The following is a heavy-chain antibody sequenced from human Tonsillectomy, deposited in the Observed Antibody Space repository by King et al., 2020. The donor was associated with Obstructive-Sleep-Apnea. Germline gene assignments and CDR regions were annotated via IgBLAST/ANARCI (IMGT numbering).Heavy chain of an antibody. D-gene: IGHD3-3*01. CDR2: IKSDGSDT. CDR3: ARAYHDFWSGHTAYYYIMDV. J-gene: IGHJ6*02. Sequence: VQLVESGGDLVPPGGSLRLSCAASGFTFSSYWMHWVRQVPGKGLVWVSRIKSDGSDTTYADSVKGRFTISRDNAKNTLHLQMNSLRAEDTAVYYCARAYHDFWSGHTAYYYIMDVWGLGTTVTVSS. V-gene: IGHV3-74*01. CDR1: GFTFSSYW.